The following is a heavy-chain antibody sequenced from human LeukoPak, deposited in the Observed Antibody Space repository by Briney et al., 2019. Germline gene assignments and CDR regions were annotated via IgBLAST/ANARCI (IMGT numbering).Heavy chain of an antibody. V-gene: IGHV1-46*01. D-gene: IGHD1-7*01. Sequence: ASVKVSCKASGYTLTSYFIHWVRQAPGQGLEWMGIINPSGGSTSYAQKFQGRITMTRDTSTSTVYMELSSLRSEDTAVYYCARDQDWNYAFDIWGQGTMVTVSS. CDR3: ARDQDWNYAFDI. J-gene: IGHJ3*02. CDR1: GYTLTSYF. CDR2: INPSGGST.